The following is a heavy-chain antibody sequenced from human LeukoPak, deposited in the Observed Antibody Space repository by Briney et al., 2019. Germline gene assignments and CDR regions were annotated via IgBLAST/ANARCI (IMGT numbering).Heavy chain of an antibody. V-gene: IGHV3-15*01. D-gene: IGHD3-3*01. CDR3: TTGTSLYYDFWSGYPVGMDV. Sequence: GGSLRPSCAASGFTFSNAWMSWVRQAPGKGLEWVGRIKSKTDGGTTDYAAPVKGRFTISRDDSKNTLYLQMNSLKTEDTAVYYCTTGTSLYYDFWSGYPVGMDVWGQGTTVTVSS. CDR2: IKSKTDGGTT. J-gene: IGHJ6*02. CDR1: GFTFSNAW.